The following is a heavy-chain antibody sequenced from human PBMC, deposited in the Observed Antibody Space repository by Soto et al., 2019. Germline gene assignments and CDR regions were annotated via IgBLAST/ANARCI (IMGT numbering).Heavy chain of an antibody. D-gene: IGHD3-10*01. CDR1: GGSISSSNW. J-gene: IGHJ4*02. CDR2: IYHSVNT. V-gene: IGHV4-4*02. CDR3: ARRWGEGRVDY. Sequence: QVQLQESGPGLVKPSGTLSLTCAVSGGSISSSNWWSWVRQPPGKGLEWIGEIYHSVNTNYNPSLKSRVTMAVEKSRNQFSLKLSSVTAADTAVYYCARRWGEGRVDYWGQGTLVTVSS.